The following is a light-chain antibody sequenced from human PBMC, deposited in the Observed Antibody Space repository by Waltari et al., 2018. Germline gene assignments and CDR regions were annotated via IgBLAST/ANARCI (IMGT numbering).Light chain of an antibody. V-gene: IGLV2-11*01. CDR3: CSYAGSYTFGV. CDR1: SSDVGGYNY. Sequence: QSALTQPRSVSGSPGQSVTISCTGTSSDVGGYNYVSWYQQLPGKAPKLIIYETIKRPSGVPGRFSGSQSGNPASLTTYGLQAEDEADYYCCSYAGSYTFGVFGGGTKVTVL. CDR2: ETI. J-gene: IGLJ2*01.